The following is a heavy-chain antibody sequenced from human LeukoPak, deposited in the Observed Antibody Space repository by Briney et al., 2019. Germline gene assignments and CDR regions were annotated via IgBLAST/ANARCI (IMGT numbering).Heavy chain of an antibody. CDR3: ARKGSSWYPFDY. D-gene: IGHD6-13*01. Sequence: ASVKVSCKASGYTFTSYAINGVRQATGQGLEWMGWMNPNSGKTGYAQKFQGRVTMTRNTSISTAYMELSSLRSEDTAVYYCARKGSSWYPFDYWGQGTLVTVSS. CDR1: GYTFTSYA. CDR2: MNPNSGKT. J-gene: IGHJ4*02. V-gene: IGHV1-8*01.